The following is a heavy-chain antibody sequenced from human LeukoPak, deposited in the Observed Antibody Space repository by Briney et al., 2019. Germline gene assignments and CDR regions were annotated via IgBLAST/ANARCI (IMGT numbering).Heavy chain of an antibody. D-gene: IGHD4-17*01. CDR2: ISSGSTYI. J-gene: IGHJ6*03. V-gene: IGHV3-21*01. CDR1: GFTFSNYD. Sequence: GGSLRLSCAASGFTFSNYDMNWVRQAPGKGLEWVSSISSGSTYIYYGDSVKGRFTISRDNAKNSLYLQMNSLRAEDTAVYYCASAVTVTKRGYFFYMNVWGKGTTVTVSS. CDR3: ASAVTVTKRGYFFYMNV.